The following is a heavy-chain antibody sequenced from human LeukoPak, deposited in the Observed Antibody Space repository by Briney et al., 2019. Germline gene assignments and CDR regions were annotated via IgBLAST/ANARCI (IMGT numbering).Heavy chain of an antibody. CDR3: AMGLAGPRLHH. D-gene: IGHD2-21*02. CDR2: IWYDGSNK. CDR1: GFTFSSYG. Sequence: GGSLRLSCAASGFTFSSYGMHWVRQAPGKGLEWVAVIWYDGSNKYYADSVKGRFTISRDNSKNTLYLQMNSLRAEDTAVYYCAMGLAGPRLHHWGQGTLVAVSS. V-gene: IGHV3-33*01. J-gene: IGHJ1*01.